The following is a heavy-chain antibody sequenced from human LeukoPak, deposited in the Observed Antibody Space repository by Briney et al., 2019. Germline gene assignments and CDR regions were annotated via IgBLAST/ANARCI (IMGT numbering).Heavy chain of an antibody. D-gene: IGHD5-12*01. Sequence: EASVTVSCTASGYTFTSYAMHWVRQAPGQRLEWMGWINAGNGNTKYSQKFQGRVTITMDTSASTAYMELSGLRSEDTAVYYCARGGWLDFDAFDIWGQGTMVTVSS. CDR1: GYTFTSYA. J-gene: IGHJ3*02. CDR3: ARGGWLDFDAFDI. CDR2: INAGNGNT. V-gene: IGHV1-3*01.